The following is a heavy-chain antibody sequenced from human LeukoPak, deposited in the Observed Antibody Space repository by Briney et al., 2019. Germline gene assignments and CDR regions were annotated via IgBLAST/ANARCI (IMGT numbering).Heavy chain of an antibody. CDR2: IRYDGSNK. V-gene: IGHV3-30*02. CDR3: ARALITMVRGVKNWFDP. J-gene: IGHJ5*02. Sequence: GGSLRLSCAASGFTFSSYGMHWVRQAPGKGLEWVAFIRYDGSNKYYADSVKGRFTISRDNSKNTLYLQMNSLRAADTAVYYCARALITMVRGVKNWFDPWGQGTLVTVSS. CDR1: GFTFSSYG. D-gene: IGHD3-10*01.